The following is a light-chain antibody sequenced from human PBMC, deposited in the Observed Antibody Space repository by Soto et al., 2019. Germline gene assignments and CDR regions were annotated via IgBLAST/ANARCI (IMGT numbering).Light chain of an antibody. Sequence: QSVLTQPASVSGSPGQSITISCTGTSSDVGGYNYVSWYQQHPGKAPKLMIYGVSHRPSGVSPRFSATRSAFTASLTISGLQPEDEADYYCSSFTTTYFYVFGPGTKVTVL. CDR2: GVS. CDR3: SSFTTTYFYV. J-gene: IGLJ1*01. V-gene: IGLV2-14*01. CDR1: SSDVGGYNY.